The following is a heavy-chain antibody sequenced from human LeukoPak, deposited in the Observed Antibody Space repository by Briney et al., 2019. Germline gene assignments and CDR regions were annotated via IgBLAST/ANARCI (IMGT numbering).Heavy chain of an antibody. Sequence: GGSLRLSCAASGFTFSIYAMSLVRQAPGKGLEWVSGTSNSGGNTYYADSVKGRFTISRDNSKNTLYLQMNSLRPEDTAIYYCAKGTSNYSYWGQGTLITVSS. D-gene: IGHD2-21*01. CDR3: AKGTSNYSY. CDR2: TSNSGGNT. V-gene: IGHV3-23*01. J-gene: IGHJ4*02. CDR1: GFTFSIYA.